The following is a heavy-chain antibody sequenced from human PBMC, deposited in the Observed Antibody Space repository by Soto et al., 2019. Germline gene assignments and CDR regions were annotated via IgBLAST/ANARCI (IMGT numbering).Heavy chain of an antibody. CDR3: ASYGVRYYDFWSGYYNGYYYYYMDV. CDR1: GYTFTSYD. J-gene: IGHJ6*03. CDR2: MNPNSGNT. D-gene: IGHD3-3*01. V-gene: IGHV1-8*01. Sequence: ASVKVSCKASGYTFTSYDINWVRQATGQGLEWMGWMNPNSGNTGYAQKFQGRVTMTRNTSISTAYMELSSLRSEDTAVYYCASYGVRYYDFWSGYYNGYYYYYMDVWGKGTTVTVSS.